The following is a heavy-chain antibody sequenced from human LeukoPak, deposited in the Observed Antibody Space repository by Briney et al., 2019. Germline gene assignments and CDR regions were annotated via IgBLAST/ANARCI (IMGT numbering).Heavy chain of an antibody. V-gene: IGHV4-38-2*02. CDR2: IYHSGST. CDR3: ARARGSGSYYKRGWFDP. CDR1: GYSISSGYY. Sequence: SETLSLTCTVSGYSISSGYYWGWIRQPPGKGLEWIGSIYHSGSTYYNPSLKSRVTISVDTSKNQFSLKLSSVTAADTAVYYCARARGSGSYYKRGWFDPWGQGTLVTVSS. J-gene: IGHJ5*02. D-gene: IGHD3-10*01.